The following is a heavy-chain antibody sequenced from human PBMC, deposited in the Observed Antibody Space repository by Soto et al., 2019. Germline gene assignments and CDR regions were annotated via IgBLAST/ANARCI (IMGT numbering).Heavy chain of an antibody. D-gene: IGHD6-19*01. J-gene: IGHJ5*02. CDR3: ARTGYSSGWYVWFDP. CDR1: GYTFTSYG. V-gene: IGHV1-18*01. CDR2: ISAYNGNT. Sequence: ASVKVSCKASGYTFTSYGIGWVRQAPGQGLEWMGWISAYNGNTNYAQKLQGRVTMTTDTSTSTAYMELRSLRSDDTAVYYCARTGYSSGWYVWFDPWGQGTLVTVSS.